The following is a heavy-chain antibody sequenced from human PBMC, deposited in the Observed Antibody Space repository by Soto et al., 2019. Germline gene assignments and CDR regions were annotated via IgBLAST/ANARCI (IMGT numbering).Heavy chain of an antibody. CDR1: GGSISSYN. J-gene: IGHJ3*02. CDR3: ARGPRLMDAFEI. V-gene: IGHV4-59*01. Sequence: QVQLQESGPGLVKPSETLSLTCTLSGGSISSYNWSWIRQSPGKGLEWVAYISHTGTTDSNPSLKRRLTISLDTSKMQFSLKLTSVTTADTDVYYCARGPRLMDAFEIWGQATKVTVSP. CDR2: ISHTGTT.